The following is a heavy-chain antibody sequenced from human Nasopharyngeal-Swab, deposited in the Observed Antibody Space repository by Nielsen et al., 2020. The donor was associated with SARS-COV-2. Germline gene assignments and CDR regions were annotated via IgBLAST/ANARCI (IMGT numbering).Heavy chain of an antibody. CDR2: IYYSGST. V-gene: IGHV4-31*02. CDR3: ARGITIFGVVIENDAFDI. Sequence: WIRQPPGKGLEWIGYIYYSGSTYYNPSLKSRVTISVDTSKNQFSLKLSSVTAADTAVYYCARGITIFGVVIENDAFDIWGQGTMVTVSS. D-gene: IGHD3-3*01. J-gene: IGHJ3*02.